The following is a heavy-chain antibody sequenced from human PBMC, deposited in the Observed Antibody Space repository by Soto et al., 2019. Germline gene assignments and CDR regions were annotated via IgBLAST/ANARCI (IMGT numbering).Heavy chain of an antibody. V-gene: IGHV6-1*01. CDR2: TYYRSKWYN. CDR3: AREAERYSSSWYNYYYGMDV. Sequence: PSQTLSLTCAISGDSVSSNSAAWNWIRQSPSRGLEWLGRTYYRSKWYNDYAVSVKSRITINPDTSKNQFSLQLNSVTPEDTAVYYCAREAERYSSSWYNYYYGMDVWGQGTTVTVSS. CDR1: GDSVSSNSAA. J-gene: IGHJ6*02. D-gene: IGHD6-13*01.